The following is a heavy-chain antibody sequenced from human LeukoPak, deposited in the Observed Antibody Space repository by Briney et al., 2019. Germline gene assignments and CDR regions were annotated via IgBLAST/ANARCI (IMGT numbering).Heavy chain of an antibody. CDR2: ITHSGST. CDR3: ARVRSRYSSSWLYY. V-gene: IGHV4-34*01. D-gene: IGHD6-13*01. Sequence: SETLSLTCAVYGGSFSGYYWSWIRQPPGKGLEWIGEITHSGSTNYNPSLKSRVTISVDTSKNQFSLKLSSVTAADTAVYYCARVRSRYSSSWLYYWGQGTLVTVSS. J-gene: IGHJ4*02. CDR1: GGSFSGYY.